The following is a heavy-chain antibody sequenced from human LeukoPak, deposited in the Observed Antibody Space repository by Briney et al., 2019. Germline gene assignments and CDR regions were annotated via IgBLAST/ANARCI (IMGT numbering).Heavy chain of an antibody. J-gene: IGHJ4*02. CDR1: GFTFDDYA. CDR2: ISWNSGSI. CDR3: ASRRGKYYDFWSRYYPFDY. Sequence: GRSLRLSCAASGFTFDDYAMHWVRQAPGKGLEWVSGISWNSGSIGYADSVKGRFTISRDNAKNSLYLQMNSLRAEDTALYYCASRRGKYYDFWSRYYPFDYWGQGTLVTVSS. D-gene: IGHD3-3*01. V-gene: IGHV3-9*01.